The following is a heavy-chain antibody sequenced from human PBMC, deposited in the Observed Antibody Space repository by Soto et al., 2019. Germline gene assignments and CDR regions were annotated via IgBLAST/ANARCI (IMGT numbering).Heavy chain of an antibody. V-gene: IGHV4-30-2*01. CDR1: GGSIRSGGYS. J-gene: IGHJ3*02. D-gene: IGHD3-22*01. CDR2: IYHSGST. Sequence: SETLSLTCAVSGGSIRSGGYSWSWIRQQPGKGLEWMGYIYHSGSTYYNPSLKSLVTISVDRSKNQFSLKLSSVTAADTAVYYFARYYFVSSGYYYRDALYIWGRGT. CDR3: ARYYFVSSGYYYRDALYI.